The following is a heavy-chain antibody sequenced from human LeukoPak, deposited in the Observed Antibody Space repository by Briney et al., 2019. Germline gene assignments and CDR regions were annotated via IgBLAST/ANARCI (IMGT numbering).Heavy chain of an antibody. J-gene: IGHJ4*02. V-gene: IGHV3-30*03. CDR2: ISYDGSNK. Sequence: PGRSLRLSCAASGFTFSSYGMPWVRQAPGKGLEWVAVISYDGSNKYYADSVKGRFTISRDNAKNSLYLQMNSLRAEDTAVYYCAREGVAGSFDYWGQGTLVTVSS. CDR3: AREGVAGSFDY. D-gene: IGHD6-19*01. CDR1: GFTFSSYG.